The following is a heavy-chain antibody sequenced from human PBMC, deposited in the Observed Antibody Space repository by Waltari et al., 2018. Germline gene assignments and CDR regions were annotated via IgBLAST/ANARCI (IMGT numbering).Heavy chain of an antibody. D-gene: IGHD2-2*01. CDR2: ISGSGGST. CDR3: AKDSLLPAAMNAFDI. J-gene: IGHJ3*02. V-gene: IGHV3-23*01. CDR1: GFTFSSYA. Sequence: EVQLLESGGGLVQPGGSLSLSCAASGFTFSSYALSWVRQAPGKGLEWVSAISGSGGSTYYADAVKGRFTISRDNSKNTLYLQMNSLRAEDTAVYYCAKDSLLPAAMNAFDIWGQGTMVTVSS.